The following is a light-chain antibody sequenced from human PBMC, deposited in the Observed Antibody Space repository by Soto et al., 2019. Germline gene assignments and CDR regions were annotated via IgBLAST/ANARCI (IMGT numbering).Light chain of an antibody. CDR2: ATS. CDR1: QSVDSTY. V-gene: IGKV3-20*01. J-gene: IGKJ2*01. Sequence: EIVLTQSPGTLSLSPGERATLSCRASQSVDSTYLAWYQQKPGQAPRLLIYATSSRAAGVPDRFPGSGSGTDFTLTITRVEPEDFAVYYCQQDDTSPRLYTFGQGTKLDIK. CDR3: QQDDTSPRLYT.